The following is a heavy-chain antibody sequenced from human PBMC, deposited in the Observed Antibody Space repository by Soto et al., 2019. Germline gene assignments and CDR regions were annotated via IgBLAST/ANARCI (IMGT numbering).Heavy chain of an antibody. V-gene: IGHV4-39*01. Sequence: LLESGPGLVQASETLSLTCNVSGGSISGSSYYWGWIRQPPGKGLEWIASISPSGATHYDPSLNSRVTISVDMSKNQFSLKLTSVTAADTAIYYCASPQYFAWGQGTLVSVSS. CDR1: GGSISGSSYY. D-gene: IGHD3-9*01. CDR3: ASPQYFA. CDR2: ISPSGAT. J-gene: IGHJ4*02.